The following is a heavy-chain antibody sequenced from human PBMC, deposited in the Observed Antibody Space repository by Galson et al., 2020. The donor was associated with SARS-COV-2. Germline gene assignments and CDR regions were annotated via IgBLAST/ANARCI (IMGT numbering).Heavy chain of an antibody. J-gene: IGHJ4*02. D-gene: IGHD2-2*01. Sequence: GESLKISCKGSGYMFTTYWIGWVRQMPGKGLEWVAIFYPGNSDTRYSPSFDGQVTVSADNSMDTAYLRWSSLKASDTAMYYCVTSRFGYYFDYWGQGTLVTVSS. CDR1: GYMFTTYW. CDR3: VTSRFGYYFDY. CDR2: FYPGNSDT. V-gene: IGHV5-51*01.